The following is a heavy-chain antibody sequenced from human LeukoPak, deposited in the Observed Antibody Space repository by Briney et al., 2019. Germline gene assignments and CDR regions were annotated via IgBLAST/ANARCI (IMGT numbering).Heavy chain of an antibody. CDR1: GYTFNSFG. J-gene: IGHJ6*02. CDR3: ARGGGYYDILTNYYSYSGMDV. V-gene: IGHV1-18*01. Sequence: ASVKVSCKASGYTFNSFGISWVRQALGQGLEWMGWISAYNGKTNHPQKLQGRVSMTTDTSTNIAFMELRSLTSDDTAVYFCARGGGYYDILTNYYSYSGMDVWGQGTTVTVSS. D-gene: IGHD3-9*01. CDR2: ISAYNGKT.